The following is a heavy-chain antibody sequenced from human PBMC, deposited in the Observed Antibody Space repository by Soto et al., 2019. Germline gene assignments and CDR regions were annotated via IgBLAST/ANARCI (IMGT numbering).Heavy chain of an antibody. V-gene: IGHV4-39*01. CDR1: GGSISSSSYY. J-gene: IGHJ4*02. D-gene: IGHD6-19*01. Sequence: SETLSLTCTVSGGSISSSSYYWGWIRQPPGKGLEWIGSIYYSGSTYYNPSLKSRVTISVDTSKNQFSLKLSSVTAADTAVYYCARRIRYSSGWYYFDYWGQGTLVT. CDR2: IYYSGST. CDR3: ARRIRYSSGWYYFDY.